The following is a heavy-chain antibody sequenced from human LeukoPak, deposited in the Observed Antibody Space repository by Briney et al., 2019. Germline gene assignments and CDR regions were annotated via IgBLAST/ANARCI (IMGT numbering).Heavy chain of an antibody. V-gene: IGHV3-30-3*01. CDR2: ISYDGSNK. Sequence: GRSLRLSGAASGFTFSSYAMHWVRQAPGKGLEGVAVISYDGSNKYYADSVKGRFTISRDNSKNTLYLQMNSLRAEDTAVYYCARESWYCSSTSCYTNGFDYWGQGTLVTVCS. D-gene: IGHD2-2*02. CDR1: GFTFSSYA. J-gene: IGHJ4*02. CDR3: ARESWYCSSTSCYTNGFDY.